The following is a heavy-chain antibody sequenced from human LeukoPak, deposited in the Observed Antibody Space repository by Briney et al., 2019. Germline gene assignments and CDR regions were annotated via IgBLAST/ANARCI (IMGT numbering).Heavy chain of an antibody. J-gene: IGHJ4*02. CDR1: GFTFSTYP. CDR3: ARVHDTTGYYHYFDS. V-gene: IGHV3-30*14. Sequence: GGSLRLSCEASGFTFSTYPMHWVRQAPDKGLEWVAMISHHGSNRYYADSVKGRFTISRDNSNNTLYLQMNNPRVEDTAIYYCARVHDTTGYYHYFDSLGQGTLVTVSS. CDR2: ISHHGSNR. D-gene: IGHD3-9*01.